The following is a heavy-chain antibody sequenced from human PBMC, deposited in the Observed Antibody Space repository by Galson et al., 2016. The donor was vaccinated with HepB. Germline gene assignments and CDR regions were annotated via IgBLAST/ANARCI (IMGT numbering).Heavy chain of an antibody. V-gene: IGHV3-23*01. CDR2: ISDSGGST. J-gene: IGHJ4*02. CDR1: GFTFSNYA. CDR3: AKGTTLQVHFGYFDH. Sequence: SLRLSCAASGFTFSNYAMSWVRQAPGKGLEWVSGISDSGGSTYFADSVMGWFTISRDNSKNTLYLQMNSLRVDDTAVYYCAKGTTLQVHFGYFDHRGQGTLVTVSS. D-gene: IGHD1/OR15-1a*01.